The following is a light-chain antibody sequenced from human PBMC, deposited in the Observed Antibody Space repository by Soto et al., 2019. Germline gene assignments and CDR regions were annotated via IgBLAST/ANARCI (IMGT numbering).Light chain of an antibody. V-gene: IGLV2-14*03. J-gene: IGLJ1*01. Sequence: SALTQPASVSGSPGQSITISCTGTSRDVGAYDYVSWYLQYPDKAPQLLIYYVDHRPSGVSSRFSGSKSGNTASLTIPGLQAEDEGDYYCCSYADGSIYFFGTGTKVTVL. CDR3: CSYADGSIYF. CDR2: YVD. CDR1: SRDVGAYDY.